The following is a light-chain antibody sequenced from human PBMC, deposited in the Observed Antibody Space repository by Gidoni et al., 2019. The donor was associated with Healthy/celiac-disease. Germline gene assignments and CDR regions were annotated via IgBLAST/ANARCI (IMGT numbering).Light chain of an antibody. V-gene: IGKV1-27*01. CDR1: QGISNY. Sequence: DIQMTQSPSSLSASVGDRVTITRRSSQGISNYLAWYQQKPGKVPKLLIYDASTWQSGVPSRFSGSGSGTDFTLTISSLQPEDVATYYCQKYDSAPRTFGQGTKVEIK. CDR3: QKYDSAPRT. J-gene: IGKJ1*01. CDR2: DAS.